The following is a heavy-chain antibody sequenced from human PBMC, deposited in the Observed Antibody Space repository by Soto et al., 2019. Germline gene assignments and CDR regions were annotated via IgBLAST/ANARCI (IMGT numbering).Heavy chain of an antibody. D-gene: IGHD3-3*01. CDR3: ARGRRIFGVVIKGSYYFDY. CDR1: GGSFSGYY. Sequence: SETLSLTCAVYGGSFSGYYWSWIRQPPGKGLEWIGEINHSGSTNYNPSLKSRVTISVDTSKNQFSLKLSSVTAADTAVYYCARGRRIFGVVIKGSYYFDYWGQGTLVTVSS. J-gene: IGHJ4*02. V-gene: IGHV4-34*01. CDR2: INHSGST.